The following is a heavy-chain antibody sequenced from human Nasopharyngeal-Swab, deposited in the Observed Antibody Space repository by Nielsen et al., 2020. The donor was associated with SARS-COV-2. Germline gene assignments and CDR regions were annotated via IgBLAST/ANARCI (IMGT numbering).Heavy chain of an antibody. V-gene: IGHV5-10-1*01. D-gene: IGHD6-6*01. J-gene: IGHJ4*02. CDR2: IDPSDSYT. Sequence: VRQLHGKGLAWMGRIDPSDSYTNYSPSFQGHVTISADKSISTAYLQWSSLKASDTAMYYCARSKTYSSSWDDYWGQGTLVTVSS. CDR3: ARSKTYSSSWDDY.